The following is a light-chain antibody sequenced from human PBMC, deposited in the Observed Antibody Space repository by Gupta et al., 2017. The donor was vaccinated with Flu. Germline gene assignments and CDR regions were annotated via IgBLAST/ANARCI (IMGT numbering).Light chain of an antibody. J-gene: IGKJ4*01. Sequence: PSTVSASVGGRVSITVRASQGIGSWLAWYQQKPGKAPKFLIHATSTLEGGVPSRFSGSGYGTDFTLTISSLQPEDFATYFCLQSNSFPLTFGGGTKVEMK. CDR3: LQSNSFPLT. CDR1: QGIGSW. CDR2: ATS. V-gene: IGKV1-12*01.